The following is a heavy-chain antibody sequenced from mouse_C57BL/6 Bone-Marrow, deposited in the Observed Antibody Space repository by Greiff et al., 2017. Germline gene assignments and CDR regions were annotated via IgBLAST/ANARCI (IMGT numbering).Heavy chain of an antibody. CDR2: IDPEDGET. D-gene: IGHD2-4*01. CDR1: GFNIKDYY. CDR3: ARPPSYYDYGGGAMDY. V-gene: IGHV14-2*01. Sequence: DVKLVESGAELVKPGASVKLSCTASGFNIKDYYMHWVKQRTEQGLEWIGRIDPEDGETKYAPKFQGKATITADTSSNTAYLQLSSLTSEDTAVYYCARPPSYYDYGGGAMDYWGQGTSVTVSS. J-gene: IGHJ4*01.